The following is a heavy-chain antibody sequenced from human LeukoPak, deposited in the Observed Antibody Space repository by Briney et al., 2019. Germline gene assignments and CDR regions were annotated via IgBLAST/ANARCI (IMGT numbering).Heavy chain of an antibody. CDR1: GGSISSGSYY. Sequence: SETLSLTCTVSGGSISSGSYYWSWIRQPARKGLEWIGRIYTSGSTNYNPSLKSRVTISVDTSKNQFSLKLSSVTAADTAVYYCARAYDFWSGRSFYNWFDPWGQGTLVTVSS. V-gene: IGHV4-61*02. D-gene: IGHD3-3*01. CDR3: ARAYDFWSGRSFYNWFDP. CDR2: IYTSGST. J-gene: IGHJ5*02.